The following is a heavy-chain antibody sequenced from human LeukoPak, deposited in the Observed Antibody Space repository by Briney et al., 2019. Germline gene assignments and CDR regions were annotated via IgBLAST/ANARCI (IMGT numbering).Heavy chain of an antibody. CDR2: ISANNGNT. CDR3: ARDSTAMIPPQGGMGV. D-gene: IGHD5-18*01. V-gene: IGHV1-18*01. CDR1: GFTFTSYG. Sequence: ASVKVSCKASGFTFTSYGISWVRQAPGQGLEWMGWISANNGNTNYVQKFQGRVTMTTDTSTRTAYMELRSLTFDDTAVYYCARDSTAMIPPQGGMGVWGQGTTVIVSS. J-gene: IGHJ6*02.